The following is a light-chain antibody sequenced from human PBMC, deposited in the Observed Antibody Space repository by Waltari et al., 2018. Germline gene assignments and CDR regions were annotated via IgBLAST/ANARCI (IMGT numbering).Light chain of an antibody. J-gene: IGLJ3*02. Sequence: QSALTQPTSVSGSPGQSITISCTGTSRAVGFYNYVSWYQQYPGKVPQPLIYDVSDRPSGVSSRFSGSKSGNTASLTISGLQADDEADYYCNSYTGSSSWVFGGGTKLTVL. CDR1: SRAVGFYNY. CDR3: NSYTGSSSWV. V-gene: IGLV2-14*01. CDR2: DVS.